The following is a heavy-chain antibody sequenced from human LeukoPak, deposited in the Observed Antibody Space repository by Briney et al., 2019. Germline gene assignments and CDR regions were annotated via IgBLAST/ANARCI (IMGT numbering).Heavy chain of an antibody. CDR2: VYTGGST. Sequence: PSETLSLTCTVSGASISSGNDYWSWIRQPAGKGLEWIGRVYTGGSTNYNPSLKSRVTMSVDTSKNQFSLKLSSVTAADTAVYYCARDLGSCYGFGCWFDPWGQGTLVTVSS. CDR1: GASISSGNDY. CDR3: ARDLGSCYGFGCWFDP. J-gene: IGHJ5*02. V-gene: IGHV4-61*02. D-gene: IGHD2-2*01.